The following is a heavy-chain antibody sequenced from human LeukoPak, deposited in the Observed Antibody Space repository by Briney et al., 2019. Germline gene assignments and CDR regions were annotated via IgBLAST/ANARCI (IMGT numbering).Heavy chain of an antibody. D-gene: IGHD7-27*01. V-gene: IGHV3-23*01. Sequence: GGSLRLSCVGSGFTFRSHAMSWVRQAPEKGLEFVSGIYENGGTTYYADSVKGRFTISRDNSKNTLYLQMNSLRAEDTAVYYCAKDWGTLDYWGQGTLVTVSS. CDR3: AKDWGTLDY. J-gene: IGHJ4*02. CDR1: GFTFRSHA. CDR2: IYENGGTT.